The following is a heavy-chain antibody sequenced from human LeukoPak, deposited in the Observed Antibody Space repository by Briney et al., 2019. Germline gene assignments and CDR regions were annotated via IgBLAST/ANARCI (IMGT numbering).Heavy chain of an antibody. CDR3: ARDPRYSSSWYFGGNNWFDP. Sequence: GGSLRLSCAASGFTFSSYSMNWVRQAPGKGLEWVSSISSSSSYIYYVDSVKGRFTISRDNAKNSLYLQMNSLRAEDTAVYYCARDPRYSSSWYFGGNNWFDPWGQGTLVTVSS. CDR1: GFTFSSYS. V-gene: IGHV3-21*01. D-gene: IGHD6-13*01. J-gene: IGHJ5*02. CDR2: ISSSSSYI.